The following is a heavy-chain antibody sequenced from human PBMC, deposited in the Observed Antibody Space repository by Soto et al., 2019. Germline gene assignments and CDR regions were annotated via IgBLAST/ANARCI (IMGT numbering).Heavy chain of an antibody. CDR3: ARHGLGXCSSTSCYRYYYYGMDV. V-gene: IGHV5-51*01. J-gene: IGHJ6*02. CDR1: GYSFTIYW. CDR2: IYPGDSDT. D-gene: IGHD2-2*01. Sequence: GESLKISCKGSGYSFTIYWIGWVRQMPGKGLELMGIIYPGDSDTRYSPSFQGQVTISADKSISTAYLQWSSLQASDTAMYYCARHGLGXCSSTSCYRYYYYGMDVWGLGTTVTVSS.